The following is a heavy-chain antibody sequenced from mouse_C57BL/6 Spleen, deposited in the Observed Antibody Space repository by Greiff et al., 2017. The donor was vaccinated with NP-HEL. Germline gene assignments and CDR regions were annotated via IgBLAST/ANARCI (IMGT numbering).Heavy chain of an antibody. V-gene: IGHV2-2*01. Sequence: VKLVESGPGLVQPSQSLSITCTVSGFSLTSYGVHWVRQSPGKGLEWLGVIWSGGSTDYNAAFISRLSISKDNSKSQVFFKMNSLQADDTAIYYCARGYDYEGFDVWGTGTTVTVSS. D-gene: IGHD2-4*01. J-gene: IGHJ1*03. CDR1: GFSLTSYG. CDR2: IWSGGST. CDR3: ARGYDYEGFDV.